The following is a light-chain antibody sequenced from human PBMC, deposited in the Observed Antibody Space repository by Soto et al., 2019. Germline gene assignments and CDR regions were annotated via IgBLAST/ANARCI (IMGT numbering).Light chain of an antibody. J-gene: IGKJ2*01. CDR2: AAS. CDR1: QAISSS. CDR3: QHLNDYRYT. V-gene: IGKV1-9*01. Sequence: DIQLTQSPSFLSASVGDRGTITCRASQAISSSLAWYQHNPGKAPKLLIYAASTLQNGVPSSFSGSGSGTEFTLTISSLQPEDFATYYCQHLNDYRYTFGQGTKVEIK.